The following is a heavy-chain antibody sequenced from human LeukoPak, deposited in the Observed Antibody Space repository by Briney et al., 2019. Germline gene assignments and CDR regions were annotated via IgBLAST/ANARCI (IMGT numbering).Heavy chain of an antibody. Sequence: SETLSLTCAVYGGSFSGYYWSWIRQPPGKGLEWIGYIYYSGSTYYNPSLKSRVTISVDTSKNQFSLKLSSVTAADTAVYYCARVDSSGYYALFYWGQGTLVTVSS. CDR3: ARVDSSGYYALFY. CDR2: IYYSGST. CDR1: GGSFSGYY. V-gene: IGHV4-30-4*08. D-gene: IGHD3-22*01. J-gene: IGHJ4*02.